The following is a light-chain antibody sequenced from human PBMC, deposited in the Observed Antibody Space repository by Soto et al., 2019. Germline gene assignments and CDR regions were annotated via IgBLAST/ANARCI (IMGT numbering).Light chain of an antibody. CDR3: QQYHTWPVT. CDR2: DAS. J-gene: IGKJ4*01. Sequence: EIVMTQSPATLSVSPGERVTFSCRASQSVGANLAWYRHKPGQAPRLLVSDASAGATGIPGRFSGSGSGTEFTLTIDSLQAEDFAVYYCQQYHTWPVTFGGGTKVEI. CDR1: QSVGAN. V-gene: IGKV3-15*01.